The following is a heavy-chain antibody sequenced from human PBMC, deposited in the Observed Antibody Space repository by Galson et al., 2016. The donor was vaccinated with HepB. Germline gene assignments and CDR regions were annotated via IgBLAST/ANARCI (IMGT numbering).Heavy chain of an antibody. D-gene: IGHD3-10*01. CDR3: ARGNPRDLIWFSDLSAGQKVYYFYMDV. J-gene: IGHJ6*03. Sequence: ETLSLTCAVYAGSFSGYYWSWIRQPPGKGLEWIGEIHHSRGTNYNPSLKSRVTISADTSKEQFSLNLSSVTAADTAVYYCARGNPRDLIWFSDLSAGQKVYYFYMDVWGKGTTVTVSS. CDR2: IHHSRGT. CDR1: AGSFSGYY. V-gene: IGHV4-34*01.